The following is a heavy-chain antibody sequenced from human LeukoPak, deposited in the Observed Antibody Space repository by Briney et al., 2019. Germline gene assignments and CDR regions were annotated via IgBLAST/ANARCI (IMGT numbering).Heavy chain of an antibody. CDR3: AKASSSWRLDYFDY. Sequence: TGGSLRLSCAASGFTFSSYSMNWVRQAPGKGLEWVSAISGSGGSTYYADSVKGRFTISRDNSKNTLYLQMNSLRAEDTAVYYCAKASSSWRLDYFDYWGQGTLVTVSS. J-gene: IGHJ4*02. CDR2: ISGSGGST. CDR1: GFTFSSYS. V-gene: IGHV3-23*01. D-gene: IGHD6-13*01.